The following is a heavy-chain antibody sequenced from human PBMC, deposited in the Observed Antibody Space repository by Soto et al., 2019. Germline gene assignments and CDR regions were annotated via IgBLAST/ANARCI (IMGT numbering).Heavy chain of an antibody. CDR3: ARGMYNSGWNLDL. J-gene: IGHJ5*02. CDR1: GGSFSGYY. CDR2: INHSGST. Sequence: SETLSLTCAVYGGSFSGYYWSWIRQPPGKGLEWIGEINHSGSTNYNPSLKSRVTISVDTSKNQFSLKLSSVTAADTAVYYCARGMYNSGWNLDLWGQGTVVTVSS. V-gene: IGHV4-34*01. D-gene: IGHD6-19*01.